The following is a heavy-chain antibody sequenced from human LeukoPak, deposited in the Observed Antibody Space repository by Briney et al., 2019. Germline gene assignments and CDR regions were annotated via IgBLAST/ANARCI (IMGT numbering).Heavy chain of an antibody. V-gene: IGHV4-61*02. Sequence: PSQTLSLTCTVSGGSISSGSYYWSWIRQPAGKGLEWIGRIYTSGSTNYNPSLKSRVTISVDTSKNQFSLKLSSVTAADTAVYYCARGGRVRSVDAFDIWGQGTMVTVSS. CDR3: ARGGRVRSVDAFDI. D-gene: IGHD4-17*01. CDR1: GGSISSGSYY. CDR2: IYTSGST. J-gene: IGHJ3*02.